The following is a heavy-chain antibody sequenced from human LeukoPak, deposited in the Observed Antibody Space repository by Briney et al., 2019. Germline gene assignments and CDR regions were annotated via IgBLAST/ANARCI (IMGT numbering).Heavy chain of an antibody. CDR2: ITRTTRST. CDR1: GFTFSDYA. J-gene: IGHJ4*02. V-gene: IGHV3-23*01. Sequence: GRSLRLSCAASGFTFSDYAMSWVRQAPGKGLEWVSTITRTTRSTSYADSVKGRFTISRDNSKNMLYLEMNSLRVEDTAVYYCANYLGSFDFWGQGTLVTVSS. CDR3: ANYLGSFDF. D-gene: IGHD3-10*01.